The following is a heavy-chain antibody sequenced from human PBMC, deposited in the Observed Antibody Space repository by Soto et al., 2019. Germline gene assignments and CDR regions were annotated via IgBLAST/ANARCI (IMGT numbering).Heavy chain of an antibody. J-gene: IGHJ4*02. V-gene: IGHV1-3*01. CDR1: GYTFSSYA. CDR3: ARGLQYCSGGSCYSKPVDY. Sequence: ASVKVSGKASGYTFSSYAMHWVRQAPGQRLEWMGWINAGNGNTKYSQKFQGRVTITRDTSASTAYMELSSLRSEDTAVYYCARGLQYCSGGSCYSKPVDYWGQGTLVTVSS. CDR2: INAGNGNT. D-gene: IGHD2-15*01.